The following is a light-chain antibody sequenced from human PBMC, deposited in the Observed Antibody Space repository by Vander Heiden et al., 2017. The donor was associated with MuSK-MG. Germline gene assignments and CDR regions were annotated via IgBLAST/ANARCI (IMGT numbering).Light chain of an antibody. CDR1: SSNIGSNT. CDR3: AAWDDSLNGWV. J-gene: IGLJ3*02. CDR2: SNN. V-gene: IGLV1-44*01. Sequence: PGQRVTISCSGSSSNIGSNTVNWYQQLPGTAPKLLIYSNNQRPSGVPDRFSGSKSGTSASLAISGLQSEDEAEYDCAAWDDSLNGWVFGGGTKLTGL.